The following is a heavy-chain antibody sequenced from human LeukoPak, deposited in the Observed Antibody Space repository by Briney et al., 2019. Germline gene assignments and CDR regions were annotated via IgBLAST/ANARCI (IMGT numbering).Heavy chain of an antibody. D-gene: IGHD6-13*01. J-gene: IGHJ4*02. CDR2: INHSGST. Sequence: SETLSLTCAVYGGSFSGYYWSWIRQPPGKGLEWIGEINHSGSTNYNPSLKSRVTISVDTSKNQFSLKLSSVTAADTAVYYCARGGHSSSWYFTRLPSSPLDYWGQGTLVTVSS. CDR1: GGSFSGYY. CDR3: ARGGHSSSWYFTRLPSSPLDY. V-gene: IGHV4-34*01.